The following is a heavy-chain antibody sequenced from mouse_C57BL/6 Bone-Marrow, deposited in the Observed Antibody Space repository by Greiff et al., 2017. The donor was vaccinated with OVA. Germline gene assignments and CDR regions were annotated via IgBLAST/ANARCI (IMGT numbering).Heavy chain of an antibody. J-gene: IGHJ4*01. Sequence: QVQLQQPGAELVMPGASVKLSCKASGYTFTSCWMHWVKQRPGQGLEWIGEIDPSDSYTNYNQKFKGKSTLTVDKSSSTAYMQLSSLTSEDSAVYYCARWRFYYYAMDYWGQGTSVTVSS. CDR1: GYTFTSCW. CDR3: ARWRFYYYAMDY. CDR2: IDPSDSYT. V-gene: IGHV1-69*01.